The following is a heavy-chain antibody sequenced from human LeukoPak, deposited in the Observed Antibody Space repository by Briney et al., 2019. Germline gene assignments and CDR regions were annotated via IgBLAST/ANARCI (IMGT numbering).Heavy chain of an antibody. CDR1: GFTFSAYW. V-gene: IGHV3-7*01. CDR3: AELGITMIGGV. D-gene: IGHD3-10*02. Sequence: GGSLRLSCAASGFTFSAYWMSWVRQAPGKGPEWVANIRQDGSEKYYGDSVKGRFTISRDNAKNSLYLQMNSLRAEDTAVYYCAELGITMIGGVWGKGTTVTISS. J-gene: IGHJ6*04. CDR2: IRQDGSEK.